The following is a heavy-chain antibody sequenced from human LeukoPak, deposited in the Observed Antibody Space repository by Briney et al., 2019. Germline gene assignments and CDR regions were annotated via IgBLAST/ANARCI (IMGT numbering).Heavy chain of an antibody. V-gene: IGHV3-9*01. D-gene: IGHD1-26*01. CDR1: GFTFYDYA. J-gene: IGHJ4*02. Sequence: GGSLRLSCAASGFTFYDYAMHWVRQAPGKGLEWVSGISWNSGSIVYADSVKGRFTISRDNAKNSLYLQMNSLRAEDTALYYCAKDKSRVGATTTFDYWGQGTLVTVSS. CDR3: AKDKSRVGATTTFDY. CDR2: ISWNSGSI.